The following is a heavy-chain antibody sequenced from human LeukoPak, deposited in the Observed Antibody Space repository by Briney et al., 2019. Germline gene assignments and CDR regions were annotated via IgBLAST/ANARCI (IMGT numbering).Heavy chain of an antibody. V-gene: IGHV4-4*07. CDR3: ARGGGSSIAAAEGWFDP. D-gene: IGHD6-13*01. CDR2: IYTSGST. Sequence: PETLSLTCTVSGGSLSSYYCSWIRQPAGKGLEWIGRIYTSGSTNYTPSLKSRVNISVDKSKNQFSLKQSSVTAADTAVYYCARGGGSSIAAAEGWFDPWGQGTLVTVSS. CDR1: GGSLSSYY. J-gene: IGHJ5*02.